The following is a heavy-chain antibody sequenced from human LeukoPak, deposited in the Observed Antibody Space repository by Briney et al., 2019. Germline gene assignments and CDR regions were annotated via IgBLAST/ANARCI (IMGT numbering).Heavy chain of an antibody. D-gene: IGHD3-16*02. Sequence: GGSLRLSCAASGFTVSSNYMSWVRQAPGKGLEWVSVIYSGGSTYYADSMKGRFTISRHNSKNTLYLQMNSLRAEDTAVYYCARSRPYDYVWGSYRQYYFDYWGQGTLVTVSS. CDR3: ARSRPYDYVWGSYRQYYFDY. J-gene: IGHJ4*02. CDR2: IYSGGST. V-gene: IGHV3-53*04. CDR1: GFTVSSNY.